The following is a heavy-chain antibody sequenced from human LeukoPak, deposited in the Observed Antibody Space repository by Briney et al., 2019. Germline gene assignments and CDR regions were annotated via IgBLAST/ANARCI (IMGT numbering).Heavy chain of an antibody. D-gene: IGHD6-13*01. Sequence: AGRSLRLSCAASGFTFSSYGMHWVRQAPGKGLEWVAVILYDGRNKYYADSVKGRFTVSRDNSKNTLYLQTNSLRAEDTAVYYCASHWAQQVVSDYWGQGTLVTVSS. V-gene: IGHV3-30*03. CDR1: GFTFSSYG. J-gene: IGHJ4*02. CDR3: ASHWAQQVVSDY. CDR2: ILYDGRNK.